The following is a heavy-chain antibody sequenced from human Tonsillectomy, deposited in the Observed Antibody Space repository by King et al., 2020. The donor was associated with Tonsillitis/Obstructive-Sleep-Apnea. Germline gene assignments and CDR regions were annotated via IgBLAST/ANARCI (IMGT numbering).Heavy chain of an antibody. CDR3: AKDVIIAESGTPGDGFDI. V-gene: IGHV3-9*01. CDR1: GFTFDDYA. Sequence: VQLVESGGGLAQPGRSLRLSCAASGFTFDDYAMYWVRRAPGKGLEWVSGISWNSGTIHYADSVKGRFTISRDNAKNSLYLQMNSLRAEDTALYYCAKDVIIAESGTPGDGFDIWGQGTMVTVSS. D-gene: IGHD6-13*01. CDR2: ISWNSGTI. J-gene: IGHJ3*02.